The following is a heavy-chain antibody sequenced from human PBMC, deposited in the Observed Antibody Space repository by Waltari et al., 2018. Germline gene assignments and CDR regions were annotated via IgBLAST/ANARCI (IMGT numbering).Heavy chain of an antibody. Sequence: EVQLVESGGGLVKPGGSLRLSCAASGFTFSRYRMNWVRQAPGKGLEWVSSISSSSSYIYYADSVKGRFTISRDNAKNSLYLQMNSLRAEDTAVYYCARERHDAFDIWGQGTMVTVSS. CDR1: GFTFSRYR. CDR2: ISSSSSYI. V-gene: IGHV3-21*01. D-gene: IGHD6-25*01. CDR3: ARERHDAFDI. J-gene: IGHJ3*02.